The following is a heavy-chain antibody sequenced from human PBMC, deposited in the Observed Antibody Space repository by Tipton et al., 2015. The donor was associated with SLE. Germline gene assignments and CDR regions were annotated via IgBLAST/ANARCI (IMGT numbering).Heavy chain of an antibody. CDR3: ARDRIPVYSGSYLAGFYYGMDV. CDR1: GFTFSSYW. J-gene: IGHJ6*02. Sequence: SLRLSCAASGFTFSSYWVSWARQPPGKGLEWIGEIYHSGSTNYNPSLKSRVTISVDKSKNQVSLKPSSVTAADTAVYYCARDRIPVYSGSYLAGFYYGMDVWGQGTAVTVSS. CDR2: IYHSGST. V-gene: IGHV4-4*02. D-gene: IGHD1-26*01.